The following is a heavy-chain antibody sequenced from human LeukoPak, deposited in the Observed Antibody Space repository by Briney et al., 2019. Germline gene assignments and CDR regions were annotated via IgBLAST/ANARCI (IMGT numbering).Heavy chain of an antibody. CDR3: ARHDRTYSPYFYYYYMYV. D-gene: IGHD2-15*01. Sequence: RGESLKISCKGSGYRFASYWIGWVRQMPGKGLEWMGVIYPGDSDTRYSPSFQGQVTISADKSISTAYLQWSSLKASDTAMYYCARHDRTYSPYFYYYYMYVWGKGNTGTVSS. CDR1: GYRFASYW. J-gene: IGHJ6*03. V-gene: IGHV5-51*01. CDR2: IYPGDSDT.